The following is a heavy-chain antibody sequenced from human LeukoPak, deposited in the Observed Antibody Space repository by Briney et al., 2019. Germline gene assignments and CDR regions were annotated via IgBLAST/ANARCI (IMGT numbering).Heavy chain of an antibody. CDR3: ATEIAAAGTGGDY. D-gene: IGHD6-13*01. CDR1: GGSISSYY. V-gene: IGHV4-59*06. CDR2: IYYSGSA. Sequence: SETLSLTCTVSGGSISSYYWSWIRQPPGKGLEWIGYIYYSGSAYYNPSLKSRVTISVDTSKNQFSLKLSSVTAADTAVYYCATEIAAAGTGGDYWGQGTLVTVSS. J-gene: IGHJ4*02.